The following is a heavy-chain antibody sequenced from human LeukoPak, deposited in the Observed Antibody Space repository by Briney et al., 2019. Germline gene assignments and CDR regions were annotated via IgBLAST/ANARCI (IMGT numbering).Heavy chain of an antibody. D-gene: IGHD6-13*01. CDR2: ISSSGSTI. CDR3: ARVVAAAGEGPLFDY. V-gene: IGHV3-11*01. J-gene: IGHJ4*02. Sequence: GESLKISCAASGFTFSDYYMSWIRQAPGKGLEWVSYISSSGSTIYYADSVKGRFTISRDNAKNSLYLQMNSLRAEDTAVYYCARVVAAAGEGPLFDYWGQGTLVTVSS. CDR1: GFTFSDYY.